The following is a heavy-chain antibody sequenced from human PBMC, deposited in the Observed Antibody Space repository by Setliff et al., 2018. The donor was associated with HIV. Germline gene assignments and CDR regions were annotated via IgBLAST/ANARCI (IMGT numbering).Heavy chain of an antibody. CDR2: IYYSGST. CDR1: GGSISIGGYY. CDR3: ARDLQNLSFVSAFDI. Sequence: PSETLSLTCTVSGGSISIGGYYWSWTRQHAGKGLEWIGYIYYSGSTYYNPSLKSRVTISVDTSKNQFSLKLSSVTAADTAVYYCARDLQNLSFVSAFDIWGQGTMVTVSS. J-gene: IGHJ3*02. V-gene: IGHV4-31*03. D-gene: IGHD3-10*01.